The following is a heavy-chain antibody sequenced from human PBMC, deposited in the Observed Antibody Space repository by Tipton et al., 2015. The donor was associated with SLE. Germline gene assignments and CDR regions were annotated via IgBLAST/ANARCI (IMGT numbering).Heavy chain of an antibody. CDR3: AREWHTVSHYFGY. Sequence: SLRLSCAASGFTFSSYGMHWVRQAPGKGLEWVAVIWYDGSNKYYADSVKGRFTISRDNSKNTLYLQMNSLRAEDTAVYYCAREWHTVSHYFGYWGQGTLVTVSS. J-gene: IGHJ4*02. V-gene: IGHV3-33*01. CDR1: GFTFSSYG. CDR2: IWYDGSNK. D-gene: IGHD4-17*01.